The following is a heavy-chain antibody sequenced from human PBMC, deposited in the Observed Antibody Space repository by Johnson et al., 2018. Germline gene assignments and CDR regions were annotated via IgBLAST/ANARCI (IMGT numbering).Heavy chain of an antibody. CDR1: GFSFTSYS. J-gene: IGHJ3*02. Sequence: VQLVESGGGLVKXGGSXRLXCVASGFSFTSYSMNWVRQTPGKGLEWVSTIRSDSTYISYIDSVKGRFTISRDDAKNSLCLQMNGLRAEYTAVYYCARDYSSGWPWDAFDSWGQGTMVTVSS. CDR3: ARDYSSGWPWDAFDS. CDR2: IRSDSTYI. V-gene: IGHV3-21*01. D-gene: IGHD6-19*01.